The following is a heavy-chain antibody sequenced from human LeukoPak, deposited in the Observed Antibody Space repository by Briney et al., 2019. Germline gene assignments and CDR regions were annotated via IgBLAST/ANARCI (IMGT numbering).Heavy chain of an antibody. D-gene: IGHD4-23*01. CDR1: GGSISSYY. CDR2: IYDTGTT. V-gene: IGHV4-59*01. CDR3: ARGLRWNDY. J-gene: IGHJ4*02. Sequence: PSETLSLTCTVSGGSISSYYWNWIRQPPGKGLEWIGYIYDTGTTNYNPSLESRVTISVDTSSNQFSLKLSSVTAADTAVYYCARGLRWNDYWGQGTLVTVSS.